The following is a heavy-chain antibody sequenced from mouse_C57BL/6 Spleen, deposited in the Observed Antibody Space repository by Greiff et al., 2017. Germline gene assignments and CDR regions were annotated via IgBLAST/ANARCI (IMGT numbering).Heavy chain of an antibody. CDR2: IRNKANGYTT. CDR3: ARYEGSSYHYYFDY. V-gene: IGHV7-3*01. Sequence: EVHLVESGGGLVQPGGSLSLSCAASGFTFTDYYMSWVRQPPGKALEWLGFIRNKANGYTTEYSASVKGRFTISRDNSQSILYLQMNALRAEDSATYYCARYEGSSYHYYFDYWGQGTTLTVSS. CDR1: GFTFTDYY. J-gene: IGHJ2*01. D-gene: IGHD1-1*01.